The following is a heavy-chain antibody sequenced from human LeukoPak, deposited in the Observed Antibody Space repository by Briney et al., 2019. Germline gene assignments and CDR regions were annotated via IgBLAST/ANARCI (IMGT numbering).Heavy chain of an antibody. Sequence: GGSLRLSCVASGFSFRSFEMIWVRQAPGKGLECISYISCSGGTIYHADSVKGRFTISRDNANNSLYLQMTSLRAEDTAIYYCARSTELSDPYFYYGMDVWGQGTTVTVSS. D-gene: IGHD1-26*01. V-gene: IGHV3-48*03. J-gene: IGHJ6*02. CDR3: ARSTELSDPYFYYGMDV. CDR2: ISCSGGTI. CDR1: GFSFRSFE.